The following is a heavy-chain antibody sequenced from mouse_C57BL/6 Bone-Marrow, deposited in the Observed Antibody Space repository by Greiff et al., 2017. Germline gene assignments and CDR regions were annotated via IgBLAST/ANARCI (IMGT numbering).Heavy chain of an antibody. CDR2: IYPGSGST. D-gene: IGHD3-2*02. CDR3: AGGRLSPGCAY. CDR1: GYTFTSYW. V-gene: IGHV1-55*01. J-gene: IGHJ3*01. Sequence: QVQLQQPGAELVKPGASVKMSCKASGYTFTSYWINWVKQRPGQGLEWIGDIYPGSGSTNYNEKFKSKATLTVDTSSSTAYMQLSSLTSEDSAVYYCAGGRLSPGCAYWGQGTLVTVSA.